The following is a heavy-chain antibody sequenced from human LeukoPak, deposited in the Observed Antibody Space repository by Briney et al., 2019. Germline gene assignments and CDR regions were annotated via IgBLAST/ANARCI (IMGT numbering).Heavy chain of an antibody. J-gene: IGHJ6*02. CDR2: IIPILGIA. V-gene: IGHV1-69*04. D-gene: IGHD3-10*01. Sequence: GASVKVSCKASGGTFSSYAISWVRQAPGQGLEWMGRIIPILGIANYAQKFQGRVTITADKSTSTAYMELSSLRSEDTAVYYCARKVREGSGAMRAYYYYGMDVWGQGTTVTVSS. CDR3: ARKVREGSGAMRAYYYYGMDV. CDR1: GGTFSSYA.